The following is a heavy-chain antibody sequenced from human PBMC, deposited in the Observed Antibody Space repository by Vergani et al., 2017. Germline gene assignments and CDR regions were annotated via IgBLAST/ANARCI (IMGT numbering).Heavy chain of an antibody. V-gene: IGHV1-46*01. CDR1: GYTFTSYY. CDR2: INPSGGST. D-gene: IGHD3-9*01. J-gene: IGHJ4*02. Sequence: QVQLVQSGAEVKKPGASVKVSCKASGYTFTSYYMHWVRQAPGQGLEWMGIINPSGGSTSYAQKFQGRVTMTRDTSISTAYMELSRLRSDDTAVYYCARVGYLNFVDYWGQGTLVTVSS. CDR3: ARVGYLNFVDY.